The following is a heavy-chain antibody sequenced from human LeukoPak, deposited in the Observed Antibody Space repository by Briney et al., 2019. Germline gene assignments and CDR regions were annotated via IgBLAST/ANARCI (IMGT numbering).Heavy chain of an antibody. Sequence: SETLSLTCTVSGGSISSGGYYWSWIRQHPGKGLEWIGYIYYSGSTYYNPSLKSRVTISVDTSKNQFSLKLSSVTAADTAVYYCARVRRSLATHLDYWGQGTLVTVSS. D-gene: IGHD3-16*02. CDR2: IYYSGST. CDR1: GGSISSGGYY. CDR3: ARVRRSLATHLDY. J-gene: IGHJ4*02. V-gene: IGHV4-31*03.